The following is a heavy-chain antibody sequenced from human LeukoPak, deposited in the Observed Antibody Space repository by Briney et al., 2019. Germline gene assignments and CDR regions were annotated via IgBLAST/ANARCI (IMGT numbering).Heavy chain of an antibody. Sequence: GGSLRLSCAASGFTFSAYNMNWVRQAPGKGLEWVSYISSTGSTIYLESVKGGFTISRDNAKNSLYLQMNSLRDEDTAVYYCARWSSGMDVWGQGTTVTVSS. D-gene: IGHD1-26*01. CDR2: ISSTGSTI. J-gene: IGHJ6*02. V-gene: IGHV3-48*02. CDR3: ARWSSGMDV. CDR1: GFTFSAYN.